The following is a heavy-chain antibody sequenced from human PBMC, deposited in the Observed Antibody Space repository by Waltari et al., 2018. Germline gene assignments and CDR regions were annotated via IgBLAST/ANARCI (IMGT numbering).Heavy chain of an antibody. D-gene: IGHD3-16*02. CDR1: GFIFSNYA. V-gene: IGHV3-64D*08. CDR2: ISNNGDTT. CDR3: VKLSSDI. J-gene: IGHJ4*02. Sequence: EVQLVESGGGFVQSGGSLRLSCSASGFIFSNYAMHWFRQTPGKGLEYVSAISNNGDTTYYIDSVKGRFSISRDNSKNTLYLQVNSLTTEDSAVYYCVKLSSDIWGQGTQVTVSS.